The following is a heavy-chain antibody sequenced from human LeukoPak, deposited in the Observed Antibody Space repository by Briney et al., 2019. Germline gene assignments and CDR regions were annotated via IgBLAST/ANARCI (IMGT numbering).Heavy chain of an antibody. Sequence: VASVKVSCKASGYTFTGYYMHWVRQAPGQGLEWMGWINPNSGGTNYAQKFQGRVTMTRDTSISTAYMELSRLRSDDTAVYYCARETSAAAGTDYWGQGTLVTVSS. J-gene: IGHJ4*02. CDR1: GYTFTGYY. CDR3: ARETSAAAGTDY. V-gene: IGHV1-2*02. D-gene: IGHD6-13*01. CDR2: INPNSGGT.